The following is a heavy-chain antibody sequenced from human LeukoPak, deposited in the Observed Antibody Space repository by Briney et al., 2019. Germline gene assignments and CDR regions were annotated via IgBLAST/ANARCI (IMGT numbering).Heavy chain of an antibody. CDR2: ISSSGSTR. J-gene: IGHJ4*02. CDR3: ARDPFRDYDSSGYFDF. Sequence: PGGSLRLSCAASGFTFSRHAMSWVRQAPGKGLEWVSYISSSGSTRYYADSVKGRFTISRDNAKNSLHLQMNSLRAEDTAVYYCARDPFRDYDSSGYFDFWGQGTPVTVSS. D-gene: IGHD3-22*01. V-gene: IGHV3-48*03. CDR1: GFTFSRHA.